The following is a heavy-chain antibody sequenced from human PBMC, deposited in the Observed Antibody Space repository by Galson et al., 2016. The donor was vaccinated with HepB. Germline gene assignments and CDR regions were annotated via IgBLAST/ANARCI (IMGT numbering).Heavy chain of an antibody. J-gene: IGHJ5*02. CDR3: TVAATYDLWSGYYMLDP. CDR1: GFSFSHAW. Sequence: SLRLSCAASGFSFSHAWMHWVRQAPGKGLEWVGRIKSKTDGGTTDYAAPVKGRFAISRDDSKNTLYLQMNRLKTEDTGVYYCTVAATYDLWSGYYMLDPWGQGTLVTVSS. V-gene: IGHV3-15*07. D-gene: IGHD3-3*01. CDR2: IKSKTDGGTT.